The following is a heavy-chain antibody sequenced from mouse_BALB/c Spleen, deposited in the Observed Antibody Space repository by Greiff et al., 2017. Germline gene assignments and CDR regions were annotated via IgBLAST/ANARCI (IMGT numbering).Heavy chain of an antibody. CDR2: IWAGGST. CDR3: ARPYEGAMDY. V-gene: IGHV2-9*02. CDR1: GFSLTSYG. J-gene: IGHJ4*01. Sequence: QVKLMESGPGLVAPSQSLSITCTVSGFSLTSYGVHWVRQPPGKGLEWLGVIWAGGSTNYNSALMSRLSISKDNSKSQVFLKMNSPQTDDTAMYYCARPYEGAMDYWGQGTSVTVSS. D-gene: IGHD2-3*01.